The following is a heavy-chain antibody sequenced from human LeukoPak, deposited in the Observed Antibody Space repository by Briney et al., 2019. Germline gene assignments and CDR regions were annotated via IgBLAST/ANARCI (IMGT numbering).Heavy chain of an antibody. V-gene: IGHV4-30-2*01. CDR1: GGSISSGGYY. Sequence: PSETLSLTCTVSGGSISSGGYYWSWIRQPPGKGLEWIGYIYHSGSTYYNPSLKSRVTISVDRSKNQFSLKLSSVTAADTAVYYCARVSTGHLVDYGDYESAFDIWGQGTMVTVSS. CDR2: IYHSGST. CDR3: ARVSTGHLVDYGDYESAFDI. J-gene: IGHJ3*02. D-gene: IGHD4-17*01.